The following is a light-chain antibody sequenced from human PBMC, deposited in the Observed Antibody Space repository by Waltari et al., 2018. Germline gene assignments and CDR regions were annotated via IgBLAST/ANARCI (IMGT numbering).Light chain of an antibody. CDR3: QQYNSFPLT. CDR2: GAS. V-gene: IGKV1-16*02. Sequence: DIQMTQSRSSLSASVGDRVTITCRASQDISNYLAWFQQKPGKAPKSLIYGASNLQSGVPSKFSGSGSGTDFTLTISSLQPEDSATYYCQQYNSFPLTFGAGTKVEIK. J-gene: IGKJ4*01. CDR1: QDISNY.